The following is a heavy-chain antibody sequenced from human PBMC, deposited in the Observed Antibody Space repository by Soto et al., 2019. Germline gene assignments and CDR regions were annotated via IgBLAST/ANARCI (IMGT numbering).Heavy chain of an antibody. CDR3: ARARVYATGPPDS. CDR1: GFTFTSYT. V-gene: IGHV3-21*06. J-gene: IGHJ5*01. CDR2: ISSSSDYI. Sequence: GGSLRLSCAASGFTFTSYTMNWVWQAQGKGLEWVSSISSSSDYIYYADSMKGRVTISRDNAKNSLSLDMNSLTGEHTPVYYCARARVYATGPPDSWGQGTLVTLPS. D-gene: IGHD6-13*01.